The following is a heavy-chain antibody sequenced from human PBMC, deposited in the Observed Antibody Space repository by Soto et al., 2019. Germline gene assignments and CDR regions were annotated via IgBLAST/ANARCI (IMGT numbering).Heavy chain of an antibody. Sequence: ESGGGLVKPGGSLRLSCAASGFTFSSYSMNWVRQAPGKGLEWVSSISSSSSYIYYADSVKGRFTISRDNAKNSLYLQMNSLRAEDTAVYYCARSEWELDAFDIWGQGTMVTVSS. CDR2: ISSSSSYI. CDR3: ARSEWELDAFDI. V-gene: IGHV3-21*01. D-gene: IGHD1-26*01. J-gene: IGHJ3*02. CDR1: GFTFSSYS.